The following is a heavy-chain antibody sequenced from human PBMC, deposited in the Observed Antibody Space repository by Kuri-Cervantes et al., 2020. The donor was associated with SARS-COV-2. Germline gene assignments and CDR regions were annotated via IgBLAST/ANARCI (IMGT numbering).Heavy chain of an antibody. J-gene: IGHJ4*02. D-gene: IGHD3-9*01. CDR1: GFTFSSYW. CDR2: IKQDGSEK. V-gene: IGHV3-7*01. CDR3: AKDSLTGYYIFDY. Sequence: GGSLRLSCAASGFTFSSYWMSWVRQAPGKGLEWVANIKQDGSEKYYVDSVKGRFTISRDNAKNSLYLQMNSLRAGGTAVYYCAKDSLTGYYIFDYWGQGTLVTVSS.